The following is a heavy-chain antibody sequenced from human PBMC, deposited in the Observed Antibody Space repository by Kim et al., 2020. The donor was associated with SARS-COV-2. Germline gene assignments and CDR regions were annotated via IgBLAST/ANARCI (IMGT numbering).Heavy chain of an antibody. D-gene: IGHD6-19*01. CDR2: IWYDGSNK. CDR3: AKSERPYSSGWFKFDY. CDR1: GFTFSSYA. V-gene: IGHV3-33*06. Sequence: GGSLRLSCAASGFTFSSYAMHWVRQAPGKGLEWVAVIWYDGSNKYYADSVKGRFTISRDNSKNTLYLQMNSLRAEDTAVYYCAKSERPYSSGWFKFDYWGQGTLVTVSS. J-gene: IGHJ4*02.